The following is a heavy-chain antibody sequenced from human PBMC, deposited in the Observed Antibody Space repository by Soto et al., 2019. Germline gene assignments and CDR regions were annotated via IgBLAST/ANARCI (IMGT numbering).Heavy chain of an antibody. Sequence: QVQLVPSGAEVKKPGSSVRVSCAASGGTFNFYSINWVRQPPGQGLEWMGRINPILDMANFAQKFQGRVTITADKSTSTAYMTLSSLRSEDTAVYYCATSSGSGSAHFDYWGQGTLVTVSS. CDR2: INPILDMA. V-gene: IGHV1-69*02. J-gene: IGHJ4*02. CDR3: ATSSGSGSAHFDY. CDR1: GGTFNFYS. D-gene: IGHD3-10*01.